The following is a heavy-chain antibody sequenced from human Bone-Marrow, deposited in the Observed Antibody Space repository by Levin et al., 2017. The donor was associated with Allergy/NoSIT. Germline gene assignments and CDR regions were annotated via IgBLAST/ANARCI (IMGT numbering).Heavy chain of an antibody. Sequence: GESLKISCQASGYTFSDYWIGWVRQMPGKGLEWMGVIYPGDSEMIYSPSFQGQVAMSVDRSVSTAYLQWTTLKASDSGKYFCARQRGTAQYYYMEVWGKGTTVIVSS. J-gene: IGHJ6*03. D-gene: IGHD2-21*02. V-gene: IGHV5-51*01. CDR2: IYPGDSEM. CDR1: GYTFSDYW. CDR3: ARQRGTAQYYYMEV.